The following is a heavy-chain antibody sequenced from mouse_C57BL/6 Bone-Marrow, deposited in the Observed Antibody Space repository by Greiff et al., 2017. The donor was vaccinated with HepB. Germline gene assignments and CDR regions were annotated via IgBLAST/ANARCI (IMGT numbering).Heavy chain of an antibody. D-gene: IGHD1-1*01. J-gene: IGHJ3*01. CDR2: IYPRSGNT. CDR1: GYTFTSYG. CDR3: AKEQTPGGSGGGC. V-gene: IGHV1-81*01. Sequence: QVQLKQSGAELARPGASVKLSCKASGYTFTSYGISWVKQSTGQGLEWIGEIYPRSGNTYYNETFKGKATLTADKSSSTAYMELRSLTSEDSAVYFCAKEQTPGGSGGGCWGKGTMVTVAT.